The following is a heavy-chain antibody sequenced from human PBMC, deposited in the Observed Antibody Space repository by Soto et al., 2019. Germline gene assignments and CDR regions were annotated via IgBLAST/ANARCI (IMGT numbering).Heavy chain of an antibody. CDR1: GFTFSSYS. CDR3: ARASSGYPFDY. CDR2: ISSSSSYI. V-gene: IGHV3-21*01. Sequence: EVQLVESGGGLVKPGGSLRLSCAASGFTFSSYSMNWVRQAPGKGLEWVSSISSSSSYIYYADSVKGRFTISRDNAKNSLYLQMNSLRAEDTAVYSCARASSGYPFDYWGQGTLVTVSS. J-gene: IGHJ4*02. D-gene: IGHD3-22*01.